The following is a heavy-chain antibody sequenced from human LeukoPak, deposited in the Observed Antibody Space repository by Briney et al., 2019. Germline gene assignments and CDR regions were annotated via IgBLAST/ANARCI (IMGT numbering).Heavy chain of an antibody. CDR1: GFTFNSHA. J-gene: IGHJ4*02. CDR3: ARDMDLGIAVELDY. D-gene: IGHD6-19*01. V-gene: IGHV3-30*04. CDR2: ISYDGSNK. Sequence: GGSLRLSCAASGFTFNSHAMSWVRQAPGKGLEWVAVISYDGSNKYYADSVKGRFTISRDNSKNTLYLQMNSLRAEDTAVYYCARDMDLGIAVELDYWGQGTLVTVSS.